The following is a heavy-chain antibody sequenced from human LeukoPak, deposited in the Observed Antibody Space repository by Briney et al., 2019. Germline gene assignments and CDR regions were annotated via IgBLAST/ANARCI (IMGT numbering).Heavy chain of an antibody. D-gene: IGHD1-14*01. J-gene: IGHJ4*02. Sequence: GGSLRLSCAASGFTFSSYSMNWVRQAPGKGLEWVSSISSSSSYIYYADSVKGRFNISRDNSKNSLYLQMNSLRAEDTAVYYCARGSGTTTFDYWGQGTLVTVSS. CDR1: GFTFSSYS. V-gene: IGHV3-21*01. CDR3: ARGSGTTTFDY. CDR2: ISSSSSYI.